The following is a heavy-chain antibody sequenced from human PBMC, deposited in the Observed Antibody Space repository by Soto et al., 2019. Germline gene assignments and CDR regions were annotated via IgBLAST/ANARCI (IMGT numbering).Heavy chain of an antibody. Sequence: SETLSLTCAVYGGSFSGYYWSWIRQPPGKGLEWIGEINHSGSTNYNPSLKSRVTISVDTSKNQFSLTLSSVTAADTAVYYCARGRYWTNGVCYAYWGQGTLVTVSS. CDR1: GGSFSGYY. CDR2: INHSGST. D-gene: IGHD2-8*01. V-gene: IGHV4-34*01. CDR3: ARGRYWTNGVCYAY. J-gene: IGHJ4*02.